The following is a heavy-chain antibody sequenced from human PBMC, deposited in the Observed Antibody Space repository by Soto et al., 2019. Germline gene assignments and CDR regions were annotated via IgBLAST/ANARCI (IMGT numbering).Heavy chain of an antibody. CDR2: INAGNGNT. D-gene: IGHD2-15*01. CDR1: GYTFTSYA. CDR3: AREYLGYCSGGSCYSSGSIDY. V-gene: IGHV1-3*05. Sequence: QVQLVQSGAEEKKPGASVKVSCKASGYTFTSYAMHWVRKAPGQRLERMGWINAGNGNTKYSQKFQGRVTITRDRSASTANLELISLRSEDTAVDYCAREYLGYCSGGSCYSSGSIDYWRQGTVCTVSA. J-gene: IGHJ4*02.